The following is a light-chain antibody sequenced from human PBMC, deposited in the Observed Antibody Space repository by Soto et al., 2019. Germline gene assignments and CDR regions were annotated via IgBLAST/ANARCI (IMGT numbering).Light chain of an antibody. Sequence: EIVLTQSPGTLSLSPGERATLSCRASQSVSSSYLAWYQQKPGQAPRLLIYGASSRATGIPDRFSGSGSGTDFTLTIRSLAPEDFAVYYCHQYDSSPLTFGGGTKVEIK. J-gene: IGKJ4*01. CDR1: QSVSSSY. CDR3: HQYDSSPLT. CDR2: GAS. V-gene: IGKV3-20*01.